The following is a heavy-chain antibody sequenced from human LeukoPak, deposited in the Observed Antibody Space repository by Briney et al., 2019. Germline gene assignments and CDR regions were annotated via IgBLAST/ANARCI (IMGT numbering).Heavy chain of an antibody. CDR1: GFTFSSYG. CDR2: ISGSGGST. Sequence: GGSLRLSCAASGFTFSSYGMHWVRQAPGKGLEWVSAISGSGGSTYYADSVKGRFTISRDNSKNTLYLQMNSLRAEDTAVYYCAKLPYCGGDCYHYYFDYWGQGTLVTVSS. D-gene: IGHD2-21*02. J-gene: IGHJ4*02. CDR3: AKLPYCGGDCYHYYFDY. V-gene: IGHV3-23*01.